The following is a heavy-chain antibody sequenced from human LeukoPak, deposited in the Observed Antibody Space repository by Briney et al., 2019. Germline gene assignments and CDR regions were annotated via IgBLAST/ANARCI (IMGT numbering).Heavy chain of an antibody. CDR1: GYTFTGYY. J-gene: IGHJ6*02. CDR2: INPNSGGT. CDR3: ARDYSSSWSTARGMDV. Sequence: ASVKVSCKASGYTFTGYYMHSVRQAPGQGLEWMGWINPNSGGTNYAQKFQGWVTMTRDTSISTAYMELSRLRSDDTAVYYCARDYSSSWSTARGMDVWGQGTTVTVSS. V-gene: IGHV1-2*04. D-gene: IGHD6-13*01.